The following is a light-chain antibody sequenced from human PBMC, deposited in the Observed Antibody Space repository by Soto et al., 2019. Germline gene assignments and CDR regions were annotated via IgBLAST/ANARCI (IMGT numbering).Light chain of an antibody. CDR1: NSDIGAYNY. V-gene: IGLV2-11*01. Sequence: QSVLTQPRSVSGSPGQSVTISCTGTNSDIGAYNYVSWYQQHPGKAPKLMIYDVSKRPSGVPDRFSGSKSGNTASLTISGLQVEDEGDYYCCSYAGHYTLVFGGGTKLTVL. CDR2: DVS. J-gene: IGLJ3*02. CDR3: CSYAGHYTLV.